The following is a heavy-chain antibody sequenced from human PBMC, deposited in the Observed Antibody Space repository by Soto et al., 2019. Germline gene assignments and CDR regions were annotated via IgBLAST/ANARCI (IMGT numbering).Heavy chain of an antibody. CDR2: IYWNDDK. J-gene: IGHJ5*02. CDR1: GFSLSTSGVG. D-gene: IGHD3-3*01. V-gene: IGHV2-5*01. CDR3: AXRRIGINGITIFGVVPDNWFDP. Sequence: SGPTLVNPTQTLTLTCTFSGFSLSTSGVGVGWIRQPPGKALEWLALIYWNDDKRYSPSLKSRLTITKDTSKNQVVLTMTNMDPVDTATYYCAXRRIGINGITIFGVVPDNWFDPWGQGTLVTV.